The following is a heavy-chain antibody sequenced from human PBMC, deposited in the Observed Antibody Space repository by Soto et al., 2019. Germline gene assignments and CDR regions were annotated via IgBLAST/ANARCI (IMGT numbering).Heavy chain of an antibody. CDR3: ARVPRVRWLGHPFDY. D-gene: IGHD6-19*01. V-gene: IGHV4-34*01. Sequence: SETLSLTCAVYGGSFSGYYWSWIRQPPGKGLEWIGEINHSGSTNYNPSLKSRVTISVDTSKNQFSLKLSSVTAADTAVYYCARVPRVRWLGHPFDYWGQGTLVTVSS. CDR2: INHSGST. CDR1: GGSFSGYY. J-gene: IGHJ4*02.